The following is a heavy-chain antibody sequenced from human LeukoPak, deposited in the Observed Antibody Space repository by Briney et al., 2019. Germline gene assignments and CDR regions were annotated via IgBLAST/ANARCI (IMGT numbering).Heavy chain of an antibody. CDR2: IKKDGSEK. D-gene: IGHD3-10*01. CDR1: GFTFSSYW. CDR3: ARGDVIWGSGSYWSPSLPYFDY. Sequence: GGSLRLSCAASGFTFSSYWMSWVRQAPGKGLEWVANIKKDGSEKYYVDSVKGRFTISRDNSKNTLYLQMNSLRAEDTAVYYCARGDVIWGSGSYWSPSLPYFDYWGQGTLVTVSS. J-gene: IGHJ4*02. V-gene: IGHV3-7*03.